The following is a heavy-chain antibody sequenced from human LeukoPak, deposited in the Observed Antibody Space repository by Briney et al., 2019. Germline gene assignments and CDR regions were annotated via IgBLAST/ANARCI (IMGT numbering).Heavy chain of an antibody. J-gene: IGHJ4*02. D-gene: IGHD2/OR15-2a*01. CDR3: TRENRPFCPFAY. CDR1: GGSIDITNY. Sequence: SETLSLTCGVSGGSIDITNYWSWVRQVPDKGLEWIGEISHDGTTNYNASLRSRVAMSLDRANNQFSLSLTSVTAADTAAYYCTRENRPFCPFAYWGQGILVTVSS. V-gene: IGHV4-4*02. CDR2: ISHDGTT.